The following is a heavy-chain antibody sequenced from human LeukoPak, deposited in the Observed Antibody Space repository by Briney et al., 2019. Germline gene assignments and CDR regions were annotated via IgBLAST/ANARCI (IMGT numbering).Heavy chain of an antibody. J-gene: IGHJ4*02. CDR1: GYNFTAYW. CDR3: ARLRDGSLDS. Sequence: GESLKISCKGSGYNFTAYWISWVRQMPGKGLEWMGRIDASDSYTNYRPPFQGHVIISTDKSITTAYLQWSSLKASDTAIYYCARLRDGSLDSWGQGTLVSVSS. CDR2: IDASDSYT. V-gene: IGHV5-10-1*01.